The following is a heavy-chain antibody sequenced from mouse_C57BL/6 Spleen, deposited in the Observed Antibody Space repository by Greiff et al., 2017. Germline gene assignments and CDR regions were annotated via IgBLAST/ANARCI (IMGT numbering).Heavy chain of an antibody. J-gene: IGHJ4*01. CDR2: INPYNGGT. V-gene: IGHV1-19*01. CDR1: GYTFTDYY. Sequence: EVQLQQSGPVLVKPGASVKMSCKASGYTFTDYYMNWVKQSHGKSLEWIGVINPYNGGTSYNQKFKGKATLTVDKSSSTAYMELNSLTSEDSAVYYCARKSDDFYAMDYWGQGTSVTVSS. CDR3: ARKSDDFYAMDY.